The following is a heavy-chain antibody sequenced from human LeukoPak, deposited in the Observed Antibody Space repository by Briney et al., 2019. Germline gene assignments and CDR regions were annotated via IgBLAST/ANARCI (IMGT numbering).Heavy chain of an antibody. V-gene: IGHV1-2*02. Sequence: ASVKVSCKASGYTFTGFHIHWVRQAPAQGLEWMGGINPNSGGTDFAQNFQGRVTMTRDTSISTAYMELSGLRSDDTAVYYCARGSSLSGSGKPFDIWGQGTMVTVSS. J-gene: IGHJ3*02. D-gene: IGHD1-26*01. CDR3: ARGSSLSGSGKPFDI. CDR2: INPNSGGT. CDR1: GYTFTGFH.